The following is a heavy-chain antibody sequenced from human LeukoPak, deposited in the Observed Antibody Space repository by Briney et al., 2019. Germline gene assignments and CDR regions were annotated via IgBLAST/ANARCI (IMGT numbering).Heavy chain of an antibody. D-gene: IGHD2-15*01. Sequence: GGSLRLSCAASGSAFSRSWIHWVRQAPGKGLVWVSHINNDATRTTYADSVRGRFTISRDNAKNTVSLQMNSLRAEDTAVYYCARDSPRGYCSGGSCYAWFDPWGQGTLVTVSS. CDR2: INNDATRT. CDR1: GSAFSRSW. J-gene: IGHJ5*02. CDR3: ARDSPRGYCSGGSCYAWFDP. V-gene: IGHV3-74*01.